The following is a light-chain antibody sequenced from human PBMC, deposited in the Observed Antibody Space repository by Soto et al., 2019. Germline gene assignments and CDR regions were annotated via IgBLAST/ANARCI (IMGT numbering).Light chain of an antibody. V-gene: IGKV1-39*01. Sequence: DIQMTQSPSSLSAFVGDRVTITCRASESISGYLNWYQHKPGKAPKLLIQGASTLRSGVPSRLSGSGSGTDFTLTISSLQPEDFATYYCQQSYSTPLTFGGGTKVEI. CDR1: ESISGY. CDR3: QQSYSTPLT. J-gene: IGKJ4*01. CDR2: GAS.